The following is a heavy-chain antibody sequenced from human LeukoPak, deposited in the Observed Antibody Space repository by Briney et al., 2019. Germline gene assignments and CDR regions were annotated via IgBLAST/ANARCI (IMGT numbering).Heavy chain of an antibody. CDR3: ARGTYYYDSSGYYTFDY. J-gene: IGHJ4*02. CDR2: INWNGGST. CDR1: GFTFDDYG. Sequence: PGGSLRLSCAASGFTFDDYGMSWVRQAPGKGLEWVSGINWNGGSTGYADSVKGRFTISRDNAKNSLYLQMNSLRAEDTALYHCARGTYYYDSSGYYTFDYWGQGTLVTVSS. D-gene: IGHD3-22*01. V-gene: IGHV3-20*01.